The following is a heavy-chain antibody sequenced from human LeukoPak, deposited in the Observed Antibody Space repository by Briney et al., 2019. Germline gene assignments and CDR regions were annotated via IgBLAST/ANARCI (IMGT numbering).Heavy chain of an antibody. V-gene: IGHV1-2*02. CDR2: INPNSGGT. CDR3: AREGTIFGVVIIPSKGDFDY. D-gene: IGHD3-3*01. J-gene: IGHJ4*02. Sequence: ASVEVSCKASGYTFTGYYMHWVRQAPGQGLEWMGWINPNSGGTNYAQKFQGRVTMTRDTSISTAYMELSRLRSDDTAVYYCAREGTIFGVVIIPSKGDFDYWGQGTLVTVSS. CDR1: GYTFTGYY.